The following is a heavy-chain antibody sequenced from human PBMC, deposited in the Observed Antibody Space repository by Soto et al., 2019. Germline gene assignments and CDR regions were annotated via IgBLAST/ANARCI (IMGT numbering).Heavy chain of an antibody. CDR2: ISYSGST. J-gene: IGHJ4*02. V-gene: IGHV4-30-4*01. CDR3: ATMGTSATGLYYCDY. D-gene: IGHD1-7*01. CDR1: GGSISGGNCS. Sequence: QVQLQESGPGLVKPSQTLSLTCTVSGGSISGGNCSWSWIRQPPGKALEWTGFISYSGSTYYNASLKGRVTISVDTSKNPSSLKLNSVTAADTAVYYCATMGTSATGLYYCDYWGQGTLVTVSS.